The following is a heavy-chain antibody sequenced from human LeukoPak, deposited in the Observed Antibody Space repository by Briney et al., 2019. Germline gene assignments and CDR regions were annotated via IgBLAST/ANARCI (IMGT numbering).Heavy chain of an antibody. CDR1: GGSISSSSYY. CDR3: ARHRYDVWSGYYTYFDY. V-gene: IGHV4-39*01. D-gene: IGHD3-3*01. Sequence: SETLSLTCTVSGGSISSSSYYWGWIRQPPGKGLEWIGSIYYSGSTYYNPSLKSRVTISVETSKNQFSLKVSSVTAADTAVYYCARHRYDVWSGYYTYFDYWGQGTLVTVSS. CDR2: IYYSGST. J-gene: IGHJ4*02.